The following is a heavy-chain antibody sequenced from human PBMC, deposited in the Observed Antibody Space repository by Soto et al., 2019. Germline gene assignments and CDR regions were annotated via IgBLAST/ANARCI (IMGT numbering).Heavy chain of an antibody. CDR1: GFTFGSYA. D-gene: IGHD1-7*01. V-gene: IGHV3-23*01. CDR2: ITGSSHST. J-gene: IGHJ5*02. CDR3: AKTIGPEHLTGTTRVNRFDP. Sequence: LRLSCAASGFTFGSYAMSWVRQAPGGELEWVSAITGSSHSTYYTDSVEGRFAISRDNSKNTLYLQMNDLRAEDTAVYYCAKTIGPEHLTGTTRVNRFDPWGQGTLVTVSS.